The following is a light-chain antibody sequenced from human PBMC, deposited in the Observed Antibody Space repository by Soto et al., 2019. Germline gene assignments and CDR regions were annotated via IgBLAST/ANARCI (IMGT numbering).Light chain of an antibody. V-gene: IGLV1-44*01. CDR2: STN. CDR3: AAWDDSLDAVV. CDR1: SSSIGSNT. J-gene: IGLJ2*01. Sequence: QSVLTQPPSASGTPGQRVTISCSGSSSSIGSNTVNWYQQLPGTAPKLLIYSTNQRSSGVPDRFSASKSGTSASLAISGLQSEDEAHYYCAAWDDSLDAVVFGGGTKVTVL.